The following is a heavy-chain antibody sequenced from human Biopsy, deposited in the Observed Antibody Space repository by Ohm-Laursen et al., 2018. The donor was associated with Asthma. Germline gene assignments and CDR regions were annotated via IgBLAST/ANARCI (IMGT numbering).Heavy chain of an antibody. V-gene: IGHV4-39*02. J-gene: IGHJ2*01. CDR1: GDAMSTGGSY. CDR3: ARAVSSSSYWYFDL. CDR2: IYYSGRT. D-gene: IGHD6-6*01. Sequence: SETLSLTCLVSGDAMSTGGSYWGWIRQSPGKGLEWIGSIYYSGRTYYNPSLESRVTISADTSKNHFSLKVTSVTAADTAVYYCARAVSSSSYWYFDLWGRGDLVTVSS.